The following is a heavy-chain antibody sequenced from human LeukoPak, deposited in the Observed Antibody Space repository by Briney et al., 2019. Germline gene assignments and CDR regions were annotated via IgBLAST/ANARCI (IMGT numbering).Heavy chain of an antibody. CDR3: ARFSSGCSGASCYLSS. Sequence: PSETLSLTCTVSGFSISSGHYWGWVRQPPGKGLEWIGHIHSSGSANYNSSLQSRVTISLDTSENQFSLNLNSMTAADTAVYYCARFSSGCSGASCYLSSWGQGTLVTVSS. CDR2: IHSSGSA. D-gene: IGHD2-15*01. CDR1: GFSISSGHY. V-gene: IGHV4-61*01. J-gene: IGHJ5*02.